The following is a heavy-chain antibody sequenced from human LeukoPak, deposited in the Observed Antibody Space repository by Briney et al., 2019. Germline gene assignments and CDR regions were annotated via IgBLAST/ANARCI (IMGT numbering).Heavy chain of an antibody. CDR2: MNPNSGNT. D-gene: IGHD2-21*02. CDR3: ARGRKYCGGDCYSFDY. J-gene: IGHJ4*02. Sequence: GASVKVSCKASGYTFTSYDINWVRQATGQGLEWMGWMNPNSGNTGYAQKFQGRVTMTRNTSISTAYMGLSSLRSEDTAVYYCARGRKYCGGDCYSFDYWGQGTLVTVSS. V-gene: IGHV1-8*01. CDR1: GYTFTSYD.